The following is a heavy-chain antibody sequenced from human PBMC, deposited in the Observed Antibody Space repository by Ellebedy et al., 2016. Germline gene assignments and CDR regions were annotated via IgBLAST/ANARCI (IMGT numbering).Heavy chain of an antibody. CDR3: ARVQINSGWYEDY. J-gene: IGHJ4*02. CDR1: GFTFSSHW. CDR2: IKQDGSEK. Sequence: GESLKISXADSGFTFSSHWMSWVRQAPGKGLEWVAKIKQDGSEKFYVDSVKGRFTISRDNAKNSLYLQMNSLRAEDTAVYYCARVQINSGWYEDYWGQGTLVTVSS. V-gene: IGHV3-7*02. D-gene: IGHD6-19*01.